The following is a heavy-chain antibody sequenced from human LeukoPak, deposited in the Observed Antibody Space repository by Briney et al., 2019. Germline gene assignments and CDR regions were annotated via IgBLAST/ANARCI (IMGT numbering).Heavy chain of an antibody. V-gene: IGHV4-59*01. CDR3: ARGSDVWSGYDYYYYYMDV. CDR1: GGSISSYY. D-gene: IGHD3-3*01. J-gene: IGHJ6*03. CDR2: IYYSGST. Sequence: SETLSLTCTVSGGSISSYYWSWIRQPPGKGLERIGYIYYSGSTNYNPSLKSRVTISVDTSKNQFSLKLSSVTAADTAVYYCARGSDVWSGYDYYYYYMDVWGKGTTVTVSS.